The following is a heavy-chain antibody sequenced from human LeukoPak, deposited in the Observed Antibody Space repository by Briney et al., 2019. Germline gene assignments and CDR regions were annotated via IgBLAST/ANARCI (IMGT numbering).Heavy chain of an antibody. J-gene: IGHJ5*02. CDR1: GGAISNNY. V-gene: IGHV4-59*01. Sequence: SETLSLTCTVSGGAISNNYWSWIRQPPGKGLEWIGYIYYSGSTNYKPSLKSRVTMSVDTSKNQISLKLSSVTAADTAVYYCARGRDGYNFRSWFDPWGQGTLVTVSS. CDR3: ARGRDGYNFRSWFDP. CDR2: IYYSGST. D-gene: IGHD5-24*01.